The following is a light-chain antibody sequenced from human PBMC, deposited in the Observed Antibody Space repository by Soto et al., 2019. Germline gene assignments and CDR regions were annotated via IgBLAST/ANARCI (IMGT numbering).Light chain of an antibody. CDR3: SSYTSSSTLEV. J-gene: IGLJ1*01. V-gene: IGLV2-14*01. CDR1: SSDVGGYNY. CDR2: EVS. Sequence: SVLRQPASVSGSPGQSITISCPGTSSDVGGYNYVSWYQQHPGKAPKLMIYEVSNRPSGVSNRFSGSKSGNTASLTISGLQAEDEADYYCSSYTSSSTLEVFGTGPKVPVL.